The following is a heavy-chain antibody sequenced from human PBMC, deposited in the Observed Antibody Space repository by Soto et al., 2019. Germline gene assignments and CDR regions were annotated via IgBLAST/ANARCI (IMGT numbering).Heavy chain of an antibody. CDR2: TYYRSKWYN. D-gene: IGHD1-20*01. Sequence: SQTPSLTCAISGDSVSSNSAAWNWIRQSPSRGLEWVGRTYYRSKWYNDYAVSVKSRITINPDTSKNQFSLQLNSVTPEDTAVYYCARVGYNWKEVSSMDGWGQGTTVTVSS. V-gene: IGHV6-1*01. J-gene: IGHJ6*02. CDR3: ARVGYNWKEVSSMDG. CDR1: GDSVSSNSAA.